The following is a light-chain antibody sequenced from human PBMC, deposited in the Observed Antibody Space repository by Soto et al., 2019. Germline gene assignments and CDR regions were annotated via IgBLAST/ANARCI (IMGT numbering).Light chain of an antibody. V-gene: IGLV1-40*01. CDR1: RSNIGAGYD. CDR3: QSYDSSLSGWV. Sequence: QSVLTQPPSGSGAPGQRVTISCTGSRSNIGAGYDVHWYQQLPGTAPKLLIYGNSNRPSGVPDRFSGSKSGTSASLAITGLQDEDEADYYCQSYDSSLSGWVFGGGTKLTVL. J-gene: IGLJ3*02. CDR2: GNS.